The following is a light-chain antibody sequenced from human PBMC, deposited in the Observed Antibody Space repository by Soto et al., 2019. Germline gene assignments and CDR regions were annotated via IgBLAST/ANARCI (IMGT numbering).Light chain of an antibody. CDR3: QQSFSVPIT. V-gene: IGKV1-39*01. Sequence: DLQMTQSPSSLSASLGDRVTSXXRASQSIAGYLTWYQQRPGKAPKFXIYSASSLQRGVPSRFSGSGSGTDFSLTINGLQPEDFATYFCQQSFSVPITFGQGTRLEIK. J-gene: IGKJ5*01. CDR1: QSIAGY. CDR2: SAS.